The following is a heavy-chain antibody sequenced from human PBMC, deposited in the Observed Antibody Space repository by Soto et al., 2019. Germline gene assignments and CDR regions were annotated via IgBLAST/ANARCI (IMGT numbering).Heavy chain of an antibody. CDR1: GFTFSSYG. V-gene: IGHV3-30*18. J-gene: IGHJ4*02. Sequence: GGSLRLSCVASGFTFSSYGMHWVRQAPGKGLEWVAIISYDGSNTYYADSVKGRFAISRDNSKNTLYLQMNSLRAEDTSVYYCAKEGGLSGSYYISSSYYFDYWGQGTLVTVSS. D-gene: IGHD1-26*01. CDR2: ISYDGSNT. CDR3: AKEGGLSGSYYISSSYYFDY.